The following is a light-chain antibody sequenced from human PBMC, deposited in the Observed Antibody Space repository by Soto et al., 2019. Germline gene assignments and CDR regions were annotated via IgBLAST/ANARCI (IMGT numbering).Light chain of an antibody. Sequence: DIQMTQSPSSLSASVGDRVTITCRASQSISSYLNWYQQKPGKAPKLLIYAASSLQSGVPSRFSGCGSGTDFTLTISSLQPEDFATYYCQQSYSTLPSTFGQGTRLEIK. J-gene: IGKJ5*01. V-gene: IGKV1-39*01. CDR2: AAS. CDR3: QQSYSTLPST. CDR1: QSISSY.